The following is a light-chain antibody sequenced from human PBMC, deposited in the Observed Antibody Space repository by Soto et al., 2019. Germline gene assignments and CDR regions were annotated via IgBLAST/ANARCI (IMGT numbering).Light chain of an antibody. CDR2: KAS. CDR1: EGISSW. V-gene: IGKV1-5*03. Sequence: DIQMTQSPSTLSASVGDRVTITCRASEGISSWLAWYQQKPGKAPKLLIYKASDLESGVPSRFSGSGYGTEFTLTISSLQPDDFATYHCQHGATNFPTFGQGTKVEIK. J-gene: IGKJ1*01. CDR3: QHGATNFPT.